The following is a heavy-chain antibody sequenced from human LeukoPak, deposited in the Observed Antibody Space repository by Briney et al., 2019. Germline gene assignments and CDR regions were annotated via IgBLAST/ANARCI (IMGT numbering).Heavy chain of an antibody. CDR2: TRLDDSTE. CDR1: GFSFSNHV. J-gene: IGHJ6*03. V-gene: IGHV3-30*02. Sequence: GGSLRLSCASSGFSFSNHVMRWVRQAPGKGLQWVAFTRLDDSTEYSADSVKGRFTISRDNSKNTLYLQMNRLRPEDTAVYYCAKSMLRGYYYMDVWGKGTTVIISS. D-gene: IGHD3-10*01. CDR3: AKSMLRGYYYMDV.